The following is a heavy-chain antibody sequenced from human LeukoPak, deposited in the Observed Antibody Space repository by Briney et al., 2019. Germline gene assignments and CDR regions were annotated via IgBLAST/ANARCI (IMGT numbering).Heavy chain of an antibody. Sequence: SQTLSLTCTVSGCPISSGGYYWSWIRQPAGKGLEWIGRIYTSGSTNYNPSLKGRVTIPVDTSKNQVSLKLSSVTAADTAVYYCARDGLEMATLYFDYWGQGTLVTVSS. CDR1: GCPISSGGYY. CDR3: ARDGLEMATLYFDY. J-gene: IGHJ4*02. D-gene: IGHD5-24*01. V-gene: IGHV4-61*02. CDR2: IYTSGST.